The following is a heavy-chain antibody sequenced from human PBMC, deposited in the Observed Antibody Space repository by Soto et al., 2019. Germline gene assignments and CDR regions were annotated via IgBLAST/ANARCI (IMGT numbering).Heavy chain of an antibody. CDR1: GFTFSNAW. V-gene: IGHV3-15*01. J-gene: IGHJ6*03. Sequence: GGSLRLSCAASGFTFSNAWMSWVRQAPGKGLEWVGRIKSKTDGGTTDYAAPVKGRFTISRDDSKNTLYLQMNSLKTEDKAECYCTPSPSYYSYMAVGGKGTTVTVSS. CDR3: TPSPSYYSYMAV. CDR2: IKSKTDGGTT. D-gene: IGHD6-6*01.